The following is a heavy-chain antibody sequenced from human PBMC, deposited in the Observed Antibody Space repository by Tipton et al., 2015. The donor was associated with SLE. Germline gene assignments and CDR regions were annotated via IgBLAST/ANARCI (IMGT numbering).Heavy chain of an antibody. CDR3: GRLWADWTFDY. CDR2: IFYSGST. D-gene: IGHD2-21*01. CDR1: GSSIITGSYS. Sequence: LRLSCIVSGSSIITGSYSWGWIRQPPGKGLEWIGNIFYSGSTYYNPSLKSRVTISVDTSKNQFSLKLSSVTAADTAVYYCGRLWADWTFDYWGQGALVTVSS. V-gene: IGHV4-39*01. J-gene: IGHJ4*02.